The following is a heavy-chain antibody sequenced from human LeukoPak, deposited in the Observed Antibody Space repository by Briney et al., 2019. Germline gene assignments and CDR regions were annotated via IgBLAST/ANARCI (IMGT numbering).Heavy chain of an antibody. CDR2: IYYSGST. CDR3: ARGKAVAGTLGLDFDY. J-gene: IGHJ4*02. V-gene: IGHV4-59*12. CDR1: GGSISSYY. Sequence: SETLSLTCTVSGGSISSYYWSWIRQPPGKGLEWIGYIYYSGSTNYNPSLKSRVTISVDTSKNQFSLKLSSVTAADTAVYYCARGKAVAGTLGLDFDYWGQGTLVTVSS. D-gene: IGHD6-19*01.